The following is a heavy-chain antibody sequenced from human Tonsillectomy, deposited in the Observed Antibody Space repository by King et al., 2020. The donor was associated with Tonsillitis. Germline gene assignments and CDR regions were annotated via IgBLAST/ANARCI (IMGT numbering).Heavy chain of an antibody. CDR1: EVTFSTYW. V-gene: IGHV3-7*01. CDR3: TADLNWRTGDY. D-gene: IGHD1-14*01. CDR2: ISPTGSEK. Sequence: VQLVESGGGLVQPGGSLRLSCAASEVTFSTYWMTWVRQGPGMGLQCVAAISPTGSEKYDVDSLKGRFSVSRENAKNLLYLQMGDLRAEDTAVYYCTADLNWRTGDYWGQGALVTVSS. J-gene: IGHJ4*02.